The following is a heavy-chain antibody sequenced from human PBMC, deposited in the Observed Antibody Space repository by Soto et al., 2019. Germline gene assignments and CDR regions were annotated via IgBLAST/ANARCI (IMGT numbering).Heavy chain of an antibody. CDR1: GFTFSRYS. V-gene: IGHV3-30*04. Sequence: QVQLVESGGGVVQPGRSLRLSCAASGFTFSRYSIHWVCQAPGKGLEWVAAISYDGRNTYSADSVKGRFTISRDSSESTVFLQMNSLRPEDTAVYYCARVGRELRILLNVFDFWGQGTKVTVSS. D-gene: IGHD2-15*01. CDR2: ISYDGRNT. J-gene: IGHJ3*01. CDR3: ARVGRELRILLNVFDF.